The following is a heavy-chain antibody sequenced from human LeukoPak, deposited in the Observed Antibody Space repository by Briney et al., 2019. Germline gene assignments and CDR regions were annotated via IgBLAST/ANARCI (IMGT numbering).Heavy chain of an antibody. J-gene: IGHJ3*02. D-gene: IGHD2-2*01. CDR2: INHSGST. V-gene: IGHV4-34*01. CDR3: ARGKRYCSSTSCYLTARSRHDAFDI. CDR1: GGSFSGYY. Sequence: SETLSLTRAVYGGSFSGYYWSWIRQPPGKGLEWIGEINHSGSTNYNPSLKSRVTISVDTSKNQFSLKLSSVTAADTAVYYCARGKRYCSSTSCYLTARSRHDAFDIWGQGTMVTVSS.